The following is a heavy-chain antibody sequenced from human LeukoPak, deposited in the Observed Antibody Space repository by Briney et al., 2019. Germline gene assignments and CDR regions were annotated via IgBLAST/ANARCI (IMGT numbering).Heavy chain of an antibody. Sequence: GGSRRLSCAASGFTFNTYWMHRARQVPGKGLVWVSRINSNGNTTPYADSVKGRFTISRDNAKNTLFLQMNSLRAEDTAVYYCARGGGNSYAPVDYWGQGTLVTVSS. CDR3: ARGGGNSYAPVDY. V-gene: IGHV3-74*01. J-gene: IGHJ4*02. CDR1: GFTFNTYW. D-gene: IGHD5-18*01. CDR2: INSNGNTT.